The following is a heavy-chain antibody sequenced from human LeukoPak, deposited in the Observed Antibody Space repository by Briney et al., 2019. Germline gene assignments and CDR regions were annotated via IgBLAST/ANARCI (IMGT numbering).Heavy chain of an antibody. CDR1: GYSITNGYF. CDR3: ARDGYNPVPFDF. V-gene: IGHV4-38-2*02. D-gene: IGHD5-24*01. J-gene: IGHJ3*01. Sequence: SQTLSLTCTVSGYSITNGYFWGWIRQSPGQALEWIGNIYRTGTTFYNPSLQSRVPISVDTSKNTCSLRLKSVAAADTAVYYCARDGYNPVPFDFRGQGTVVTVSS. CDR2: IYRTGTT.